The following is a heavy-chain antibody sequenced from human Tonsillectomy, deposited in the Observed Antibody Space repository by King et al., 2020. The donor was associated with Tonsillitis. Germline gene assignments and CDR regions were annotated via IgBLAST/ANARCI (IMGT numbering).Heavy chain of an antibody. D-gene: IGHD6-19*01. CDR1: EFTFSRSW. Sequence: VQLVESGGGLVQPGGSLKLSCAASEFTFSRSWMTWIRQAPGKGLQWVATIRPDGNENYYADSVKGRFTVSRVNAKNSLDLQMNSLRSEDTALYYCARDQAYTSFDYWGQETLVTVSS. V-gene: IGHV3-7*04. CDR3: ARDQAYTSFDY. J-gene: IGHJ4*02. CDR2: IRPDGNEN.